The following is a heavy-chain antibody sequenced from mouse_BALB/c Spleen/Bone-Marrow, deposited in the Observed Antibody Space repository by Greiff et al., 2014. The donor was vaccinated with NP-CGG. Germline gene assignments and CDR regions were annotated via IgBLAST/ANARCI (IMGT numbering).Heavy chain of an antibody. J-gene: IGHJ4*01. CDR1: GLTFSSFG. CDR3: ARKGAMITHYYAMDY. D-gene: IGHD2-4*01. Sequence: EVKLVESGGGLVQPGGSRKLSCAASGLTFSSFGMHWVRQAPEKGLEWVAYISNGSSPIYYADTVKGRFTISRDNPKNTLFLQMTSLRSEDTAMYYCARKGAMITHYYAMDYWGQGTSVNVSS. V-gene: IGHV5-17*02. CDR2: ISNGSSPI.